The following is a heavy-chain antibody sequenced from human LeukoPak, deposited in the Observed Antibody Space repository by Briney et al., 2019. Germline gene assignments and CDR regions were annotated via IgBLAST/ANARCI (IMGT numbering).Heavy chain of an antibody. V-gene: IGHV3-30-3*01. CDR2: ISYDGSNK. CDR3: ARVDYDSSGYFAPRLPYY. J-gene: IGHJ4*02. Sequence: GRSLRLSCAASGFTFSSYAMHWVRQAPGKGLEWVAVISYDGSNKYYADSVKGRFTISRDNSKNTLYLQMNSLRAEDTAVYYCARVDYDSSGYFAPRLPYYWGQGTLVTVSS. D-gene: IGHD3-22*01. CDR1: GFTFSSYA.